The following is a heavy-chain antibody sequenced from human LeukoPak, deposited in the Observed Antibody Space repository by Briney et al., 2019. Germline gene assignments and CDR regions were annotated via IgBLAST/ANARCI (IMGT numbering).Heavy chain of an antibody. D-gene: IGHD2-2*01. V-gene: IGHV3-11*04. CDR3: ARDRHQLLFNPLDY. J-gene: IGHJ4*02. CDR1: GFTFSDYY. Sequence: GGSLRLSCAASGFTFSDYYMSWIRQAPGKGLEWVSYISSSGSTIYYADSVKGRFTISRDNAKNSLYLQMNSLRAEDTAVYYRARDRHQLLFNPLDYWGQGTLVTVSS. CDR2: ISSSGSTI.